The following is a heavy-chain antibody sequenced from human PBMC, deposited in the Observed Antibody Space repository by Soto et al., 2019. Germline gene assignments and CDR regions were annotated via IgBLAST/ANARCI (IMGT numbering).Heavy chain of an antibody. Sequence: SVKVSCKASGGTFSNSAISWVRQAPGQGLEWMGGIMPIFRTPDYAQKFQGRVTVTADESTSTAYMELSGLRSDDTAVYYCARDKDRQQLGGNYYYILDVWGQGTTVTVS. CDR2: IMPIFRTP. J-gene: IGHJ6*02. D-gene: IGHD3-3*02. CDR1: GGTFSNSA. V-gene: IGHV1-69*13. CDR3: ARDKDRQQLGGNYYYILDV.